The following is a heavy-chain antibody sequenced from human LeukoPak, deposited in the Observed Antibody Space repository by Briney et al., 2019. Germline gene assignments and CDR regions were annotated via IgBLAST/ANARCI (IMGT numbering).Heavy chain of an antibody. CDR3: AKDGSWSCTD. Sequence: PGGSLKLSCAASGFIFSKSAMHWVRQSPGKGLEWVAYIAHHGNDNYYVDSVKGRFTISRDNSRRTLYLQMNSLRPNDTARYYCAKDGSWSCTDWGQGTPVTVSS. D-gene: IGHD2-8*02. J-gene: IGHJ4*02. CDR1: GFIFSKSA. V-gene: IGHV3-30*02. CDR2: IAHHGNDN.